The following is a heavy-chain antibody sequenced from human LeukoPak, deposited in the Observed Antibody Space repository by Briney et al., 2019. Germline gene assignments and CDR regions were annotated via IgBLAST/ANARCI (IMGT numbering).Heavy chain of an antibody. CDR3: AREGAGTAMVSNWFDP. CDR2: ISSSSNTI. J-gene: IGHJ5*02. V-gene: IGHV3-48*04. Sequence: GGSLRLSCAASGFTFSSYRMNWVRQAPGKGLEWVSYISSSSNTIYYADSVKGRFTISRDNAKNSLYLQMNSLRAEDTAVYYCAREGAGTAMVSNWFDPWGQGTLVTVSS. CDR1: GFTFSSYR. D-gene: IGHD5-18*01.